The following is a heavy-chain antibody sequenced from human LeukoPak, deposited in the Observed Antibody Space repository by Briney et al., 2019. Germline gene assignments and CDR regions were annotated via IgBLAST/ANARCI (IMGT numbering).Heavy chain of an antibody. V-gene: IGHV1-69*13. Sequence: ASVKVSCKASGGTFSSYAISWVRQAPGQGLEWMGGITPIFGTANYAQKFQGRVTITADESTSTAYMELSSLRSEDTAVYYCAAIELSSSAPLSFDYWGQGTLVTVSS. J-gene: IGHJ4*02. CDR1: GGTFSSYA. CDR3: AAIELSSSAPLSFDY. CDR2: ITPIFGTA. D-gene: IGHD6-6*01.